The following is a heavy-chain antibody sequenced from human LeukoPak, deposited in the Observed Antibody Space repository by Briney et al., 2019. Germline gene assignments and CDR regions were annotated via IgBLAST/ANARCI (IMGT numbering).Heavy chain of an antibody. V-gene: IGHV1-2*02. CDR2: INPNSGGT. J-gene: IGHJ4*02. CDR3: ARDHDSGSYYNY. D-gene: IGHD1-26*01. CDR1: GYTFTGYY. Sequence: ASVKVSCKASGYTFTGYYMHWVRQAPGQGLEWMGWINPNSGGTNYAQKFQGRVTMTRDTSISTAYMELSRLRSDDTAVYYCARDHDSGSYYNYWGQGTLVTVSS.